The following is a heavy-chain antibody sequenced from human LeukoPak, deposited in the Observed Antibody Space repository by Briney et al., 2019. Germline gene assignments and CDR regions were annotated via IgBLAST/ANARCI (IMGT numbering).Heavy chain of an antibody. D-gene: IGHD3-3*01. V-gene: IGHV4-34*01. CDR1: GGSFSGYY. CDR2: INHSGST. J-gene: IGHJ3*02. Sequence: SSETLSLTCAVYGGSFSGYYWSWIRQPPGKGLEWIGEINHSGSTNYNPSLKSRVTISVDTSKNQFSLKLSSVTAADTAVYYCARAHPQTYYDFWSGYPDAFDIWGQGTMVTVSS. CDR3: ARAHPQTYYDFWSGYPDAFDI.